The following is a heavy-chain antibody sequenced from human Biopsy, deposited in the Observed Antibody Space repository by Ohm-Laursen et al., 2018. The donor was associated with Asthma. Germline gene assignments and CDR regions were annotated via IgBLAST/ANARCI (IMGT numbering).Heavy chain of an antibody. V-gene: IGHV1-2*06. Sequence: GASVKVSCKASGYTFIGCPIHWMRQAPGQGLEWMGRINPNSGDTNYAQKFQGRVTMTRDTSISTAYMEVSRLRSDDTAVYYCARGQKSAGDRWFDPWGQGTLVTVSS. CDR3: ARGQKSAGDRWFDP. D-gene: IGHD6-13*01. CDR2: INPNSGDT. CDR1: GYTFIGCP. J-gene: IGHJ5*02.